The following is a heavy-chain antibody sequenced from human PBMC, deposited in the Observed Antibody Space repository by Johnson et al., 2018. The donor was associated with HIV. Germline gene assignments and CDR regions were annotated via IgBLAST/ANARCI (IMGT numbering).Heavy chain of an antibody. CDR2: ISSSGSST. V-gene: IGHV3-11*04. D-gene: IGHD6-13*01. CDR3: ARDHSSCWYRGFGGAFDI. J-gene: IGHJ3*02. CDR1: GFLFSGHN. Sequence: QVQLVESGGGVVQPGRSLRLSCAASGFLFSGHNMAWIRQAPEMGLEILSYISSSGSSTYYIDSVKGRFTISRDNAKNSLYLQMNSLRAEDTAGYYWARDHSSCWYRGFGGAFDIWGQGTMVTVSS.